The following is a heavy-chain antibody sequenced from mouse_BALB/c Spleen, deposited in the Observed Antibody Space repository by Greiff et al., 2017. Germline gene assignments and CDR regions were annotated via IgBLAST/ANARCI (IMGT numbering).Heavy chain of an antibody. CDR2: IDPANGNT. Sequence: VQLQQSGAELVKPGASVKLSCTASGFNIKDTYMHWVKQRPEQGLEWIGRIDPANGNTKYDPKFQGKATITADTSSNTAYLQLSSLTSEDTAVYYCAIGQDNYDGYYRYAMDYWGQGTSVTVSS. CDR1: GFNIKDTY. J-gene: IGHJ4*01. D-gene: IGHD2-3*01. CDR3: AIGQDNYDGYYRYAMDY. V-gene: IGHV14-3*02.